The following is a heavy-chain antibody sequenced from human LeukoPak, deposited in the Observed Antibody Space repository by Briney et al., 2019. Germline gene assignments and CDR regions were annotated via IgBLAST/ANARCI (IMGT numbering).Heavy chain of an antibody. V-gene: IGHV4-59*01. J-gene: IGHJ4*02. CDR2: IHYSGNT. CDR3: ARVDDTSGYFYKFDY. Sequence: SETLSLTCSVPGGSISNYYWSWIRQPPGKGLEWVAYIHYSGNTNYNPSLKSRVIISVDTSKNQFSLKLASVTAADTAVYYCARVDDTSGYFYKFDYWGQGTLVTVSS. CDR1: GGSISNYY. D-gene: IGHD3-22*01.